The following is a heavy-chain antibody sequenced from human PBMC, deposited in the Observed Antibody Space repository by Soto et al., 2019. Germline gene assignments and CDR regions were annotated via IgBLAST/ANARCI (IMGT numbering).Heavy chain of an antibody. CDR3: ARDQTYCSSTCCYVDYYYGMDV. V-gene: IGHV3-33*08. Sequence: GSLRLSCAASGFTFSSYGMHWVRQAPGKGLEWVAVIWYDGSNKYYADSVKGRFTISRDNSKNTLYLQMNSLRAEDTAVYYCARDQTYCSSTCCYVDYYYGMDVWGQGTTVTVSS. CDR2: IWYDGSNK. J-gene: IGHJ6*02. CDR1: GFTFSSYG. D-gene: IGHD2-2*01.